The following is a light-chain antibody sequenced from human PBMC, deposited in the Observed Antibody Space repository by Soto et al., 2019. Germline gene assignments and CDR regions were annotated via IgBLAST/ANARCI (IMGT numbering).Light chain of an antibody. CDR2: AAS. J-gene: IGKJ2*01. CDR1: QTISTH. Sequence: DIQMTQSPSSLSASVRDRVTITCRASQTISTHLNWYQQKPGKAPKLLICAASTLQSGVPSRFSGSGSGTDFTLTINSLQPEDFATYYCQQSLTIPYTFVQGRSWRSN. CDR3: QQSLTIPYT. V-gene: IGKV1-39*01.